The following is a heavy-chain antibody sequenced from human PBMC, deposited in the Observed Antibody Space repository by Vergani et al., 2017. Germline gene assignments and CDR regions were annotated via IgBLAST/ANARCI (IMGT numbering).Heavy chain of an antibody. CDR1: GGSISSGSYY. CDR3: ARYLFGEGDDAFDI. V-gene: IGHV4-61*02. J-gene: IGHJ3*02. CDR2: IYTSGST. Sequence: QVQLQESGPGLVKPSQTLSLTCTVSGGSISSGSYYCSWIRQPAGKGLEWICRIYTSGSTNYYPSLKSRVTISVDTSKNQFSLKLSSVTAADTAVYYCARYLFGEGDDAFDIWGQGTMVTVSS. D-gene: IGHD3-10*02.